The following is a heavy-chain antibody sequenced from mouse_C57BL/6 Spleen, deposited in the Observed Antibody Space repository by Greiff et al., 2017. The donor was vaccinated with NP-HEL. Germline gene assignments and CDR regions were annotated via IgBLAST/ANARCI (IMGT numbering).Heavy chain of an antibody. CDR1: GFTFSSYA. Sequence: EVQLVESGGGLVKPGGSLKLSCAASGFTFSSYAMSWVRQTPEKRLEWVATISDGGSYTYYPDNVKGRFTISRDNAKNNLYLQMSHLKSEDTAMYYCAREDYSNYPPFAYWGQGTLVTVSA. CDR3: AREDYSNYPPFAY. J-gene: IGHJ3*01. D-gene: IGHD2-5*01. CDR2: ISDGGSYT. V-gene: IGHV5-4*01.